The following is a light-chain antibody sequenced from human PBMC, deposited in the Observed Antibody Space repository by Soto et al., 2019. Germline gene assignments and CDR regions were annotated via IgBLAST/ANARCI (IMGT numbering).Light chain of an antibody. J-gene: IGKJ1*01. CDR2: GAS. Sequence: EIVLTQSPGTLSLSPGERATLSSRASQSVSSFYLAWYQQRAGQAPRLLISGASTRTTGIPDRFSGSGSGTDFTLTISRLEPEDFAVYYCQQYGSWPRTFGQGTKVEIK. V-gene: IGKV3-20*01. CDR1: QSVSSFY. CDR3: QQYGSWPRT.